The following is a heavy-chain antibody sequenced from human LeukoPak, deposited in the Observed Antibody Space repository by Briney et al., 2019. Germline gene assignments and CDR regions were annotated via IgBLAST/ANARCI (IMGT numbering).Heavy chain of an antibody. CDR1: GGSFSGYY. CDR3: ARGNVGTTSNWFDP. V-gene: IGHV4-34*01. CDR2: INHSGST. D-gene: IGHD1-1*01. J-gene: IGHJ5*02. Sequence: PSETLSLTCAVYGGSFSGYYWSWIRQPPGKGLEWIGEINHSGSTNYNPSLKSRVTISVDTSKNQFSLKLSSVTAADTAVYYCARGNVGTTSNWFDPWGQGTLVTVSS.